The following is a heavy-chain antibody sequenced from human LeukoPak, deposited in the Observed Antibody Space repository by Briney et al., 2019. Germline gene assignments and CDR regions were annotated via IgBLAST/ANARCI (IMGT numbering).Heavy chain of an antibody. CDR1: GFTFSTYW. CDR3: TSGDYVDH. Sequence: GGSLRLSCAASGFTFSTYWMNWVRQAPGKGLEWLANINQDGNDKYYVDSVRGRFTISRDNAKRSLYLQMSSLRAEDTAVYFCTSGDYVDHWGQGTLVTVSS. CDR2: INQDGNDK. D-gene: IGHD4-17*01. V-gene: IGHV3-7*03. J-gene: IGHJ4*02.